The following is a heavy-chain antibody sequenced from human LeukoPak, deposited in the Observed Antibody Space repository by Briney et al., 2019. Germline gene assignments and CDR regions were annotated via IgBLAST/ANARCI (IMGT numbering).Heavy chain of an antibody. V-gene: IGHV1-2*02. Sequence: GASVKVSCKASGYTFTGYYMHWVRQAPGQGLEWMGWINPNSGGTNYAQKFQGRVTMTRDTSISTAYMELSRLRSDDTAVYYCAKDRAGLLWFGEMSSWFDPWGQGTLDTVSS. CDR2: INPNSGGT. D-gene: IGHD3-10*01. CDR1: GYTFTGYY. J-gene: IGHJ5*02. CDR3: AKDRAGLLWFGEMSSWFDP.